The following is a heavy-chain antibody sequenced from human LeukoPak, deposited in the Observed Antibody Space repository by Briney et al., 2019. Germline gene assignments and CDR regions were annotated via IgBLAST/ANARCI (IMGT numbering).Heavy chain of an antibody. Sequence: GGSLRLSCAASGFTFSSYGMHGVRQAPGKGLEWVAVISYDGSNKYYADSVKGRFTISRDNSKNTLYLQMNSLRAEDTAVYYCAKDLRPRIQLWLDYWGQGTLVTVSS. CDR3: AKDLRPRIQLWLDY. D-gene: IGHD5-18*01. J-gene: IGHJ4*02. CDR1: GFTFSSYG. V-gene: IGHV3-30*18. CDR2: ISYDGSNK.